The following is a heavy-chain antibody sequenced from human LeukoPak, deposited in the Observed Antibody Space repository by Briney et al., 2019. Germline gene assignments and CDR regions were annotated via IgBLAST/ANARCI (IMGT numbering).Heavy chain of an antibody. CDR2: IIPILGIA. D-gene: IGHD6-19*01. CDR3: ARASVADKYYFDY. Sequence: SVKVSCKASGGTFSSYTISWVRQAPGQGLEWMGRIIPILGIANYAQKFQGRVTITADESTSTAYMELSSLRSEDTAVYYCARASVADKYYFDYWGPGTLVTVSS. J-gene: IGHJ4*02. V-gene: IGHV1-69*02. CDR1: GGTFSSYT.